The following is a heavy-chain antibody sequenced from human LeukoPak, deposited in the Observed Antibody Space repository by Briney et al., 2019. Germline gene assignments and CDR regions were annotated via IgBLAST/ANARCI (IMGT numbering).Heavy chain of an antibody. CDR1: GCSFTSYW. D-gene: IGHD3-10*01. J-gene: IGHJ4*02. Sequence: ESLQXXCKGSGCSFTSYWIGWVRQMPGKGLEGMGMIYPGDSDTRYSPSFQGQVTISADKYISTAYLQRSSMKASDTAMYYCARLTVREFDYWGQGTLVTVSS. V-gene: IGHV5-51*01. CDR3: ARLTVREFDY. CDR2: IYPGDSDT.